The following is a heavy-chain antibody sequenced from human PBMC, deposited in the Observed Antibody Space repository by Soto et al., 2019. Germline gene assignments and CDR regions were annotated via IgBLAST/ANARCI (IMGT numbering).Heavy chain of an antibody. J-gene: IGHJ5*02. D-gene: IGHD3-10*01. CDR2: IYHSGST. V-gene: IGHV4-30-2*01. Sequence: QLQESGSGLVKPSQTLSLTCAVSGGSISSGGYSWSWIRQPPGKGLEWIGYIYHSGSTYYNPSLKSRVTISVDRSKNQFSLKLSSVTAADTAVYYCAREWFGDNWFDPWGQGTLVTVSS. CDR3: AREWFGDNWFDP. CDR1: GGSISSGGYS.